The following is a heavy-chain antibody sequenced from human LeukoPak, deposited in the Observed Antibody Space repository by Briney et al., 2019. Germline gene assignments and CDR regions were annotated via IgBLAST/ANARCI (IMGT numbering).Heavy chain of an antibody. V-gene: IGHV3-7*01. J-gene: IGHJ4*02. D-gene: IGHD6-19*01. Sequence: GGSLRLSCAASGFTFNRDWTAWVRQAPGKGLEWVANIKEVGSEKNYVDSVKGRFTISRDNAVNSVYLQMNDLRAEDTGVYYCATKEPSTSGWSYWGQGTLVTVSS. CDR2: IKEVGSEK. CDR1: GFTFNRDW. CDR3: ATKEPSTSGWSY.